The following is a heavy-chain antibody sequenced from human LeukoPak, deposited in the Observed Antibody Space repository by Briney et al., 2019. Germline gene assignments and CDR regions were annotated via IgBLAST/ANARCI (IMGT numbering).Heavy chain of an antibody. J-gene: IGHJ4*02. CDR2: ITGGAGNT. CDR3: AREVINRY. Sequence: GGSLRLSCAASGFTFSSFAMSGVRQAPGKGLECVSIITGGAGNTYYADSVKGRFTISRDNSKNTVFLQMNSLRADDTAVYYCAREVINRYWGQGTLVTVSS. D-gene: IGHD2-21*01. V-gene: IGHV3-23*01. CDR1: GFTFSSFA.